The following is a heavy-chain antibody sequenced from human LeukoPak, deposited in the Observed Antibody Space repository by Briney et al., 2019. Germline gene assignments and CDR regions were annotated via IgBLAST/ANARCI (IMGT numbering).Heavy chain of an antibody. CDR3: ARDYLASVSDAFDI. V-gene: IGHV3-73*01. CDR2: IRSKANSYAT. J-gene: IGHJ3*02. D-gene: IGHD2-8*01. CDR1: GFTFSGSA. Sequence: PGGSLRLSCAASGFTFSGSAMHWVRQASGKGLEWVGRIRSKANSYATAYAASVKGRFTISRDDSKNTAYLQMNSLRAEDTAVYYCARDYLASVSDAFDIWGQGTMVTVSS.